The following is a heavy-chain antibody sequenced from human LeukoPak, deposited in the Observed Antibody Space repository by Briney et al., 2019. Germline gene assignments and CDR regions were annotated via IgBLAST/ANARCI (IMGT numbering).Heavy chain of an antibody. CDR2: IYYSGTT. V-gene: IGHV4-39*01. CDR1: GGSIDSSSYY. J-gene: IGHJ6*03. Sequence: SETLSLTCTVSGGSIDSSSYYWDWIRQPPGKGLEWLGNIYYSGTTFYTSSLKSRVTISTDMSQNQFPLRLTSVTAADTAVYYCARQRADYFYHYMDVWGKGTTVIVSS. CDR3: ARQRADYFYHYMDV.